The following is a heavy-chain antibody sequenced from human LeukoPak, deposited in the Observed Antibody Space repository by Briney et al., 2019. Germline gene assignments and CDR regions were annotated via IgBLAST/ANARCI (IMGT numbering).Heavy chain of an antibody. CDR3: AREGAAASFNWFDP. Sequence: SETLSLTCTVSGVSISNGDHYWSWIRQHPGKGLEWIGHIYYSGSTYYNPSLKSRVTISVDTSKNQFSLKLSSVTAADTAVYYCAREGAAASFNWFDPWGQGTLVTVSS. CDR2: IYYSGST. CDR1: GVSISNGDHY. V-gene: IGHV4-31*03. J-gene: IGHJ5*02. D-gene: IGHD6-13*01.